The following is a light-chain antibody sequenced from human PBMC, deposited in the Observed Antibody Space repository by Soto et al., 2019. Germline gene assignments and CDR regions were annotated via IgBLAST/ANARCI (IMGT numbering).Light chain of an antibody. Sequence: QTVVTQPPPASGTPGQRVTISCSGSGSSIGTNTVNCYRQLPGTTPKLLIYGDNQRPSGVPDRFSGSKSGTSASLAISGLQSEDEAEYYCAAWDGSLNNVLFGGGTKLTVL. CDR2: GDN. CDR3: AAWDGSLNNVL. J-gene: IGLJ2*01. CDR1: GSSIGTNT. V-gene: IGLV1-44*01.